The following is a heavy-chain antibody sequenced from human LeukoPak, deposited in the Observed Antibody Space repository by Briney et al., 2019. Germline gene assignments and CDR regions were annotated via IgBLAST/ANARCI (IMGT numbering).Heavy chain of an antibody. CDR3: AREPVEMATIILDY. CDR1: GYTFTGYY. V-gene: IGHV1-2*02. D-gene: IGHD5-24*01. J-gene: IGHJ4*02. CDR2: INPNSGGT. Sequence: GASVKVSCKASGYTFTGYYMHWVRQAPGQGLEWMRWINPNSGGTNYAQKFQGRVTMTRDTSISTAYMELSRLRSDDTAVYYCAREPVEMATIILDYWGQGTLVTVSS.